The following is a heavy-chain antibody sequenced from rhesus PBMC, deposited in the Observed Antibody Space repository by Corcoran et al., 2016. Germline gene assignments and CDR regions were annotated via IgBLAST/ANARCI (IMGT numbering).Heavy chain of an antibody. V-gene: IGHV4-165*01. D-gene: IGHD3-3*01. CDR2: IDSRGST. CDR3: ARGSGITIFGLVIPGDY. CDR1: GGSLSGYW. J-gene: IGHJ4*01. Sequence: QLQLQESGPGLVKPSETLSLTCAVSGGSLSGYWWSWIRQPQWTGLEWIGRIDSRGSTHNNPSRNSRVNIARDTSKNQFSLKRSSVTAADTAGYYCARGSGITIFGLVIPGDYWGQGVLVTVSA.